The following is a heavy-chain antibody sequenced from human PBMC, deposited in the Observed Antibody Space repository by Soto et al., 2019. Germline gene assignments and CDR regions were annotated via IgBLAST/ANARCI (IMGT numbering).Heavy chain of an antibody. CDR2: INHSGST. CDR1: GGSFSGYY. D-gene: IGHD2-2*01. J-gene: IGHJ5*02. Sequence: SETLSLTCAVYGGSFSGYYWSWIRQPPGKGLEWIGEINHSGSTNYNPSLKSRVTISVDTSKNQFSLKLSSVTAADTAVYYCATRHCSSTSCYWRENWFDPWGQGTLVTVSS. CDR3: ATRHCSSTSCYWRENWFDP. V-gene: IGHV4-34*01.